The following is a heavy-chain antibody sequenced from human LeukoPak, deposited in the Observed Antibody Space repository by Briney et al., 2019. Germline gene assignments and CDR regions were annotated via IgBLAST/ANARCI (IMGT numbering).Heavy chain of an antibody. J-gene: IGHJ3*02. Sequence: GGSLRLSCAASGFTFSSYSMNWVRQAPGKGLEWVSSISSSSSYIYYADSVKGRFTISRDNAKNSLYLQMNSLRAEDTAVYYCARDHSKYDAFDIWGQGTMVTVSS. CDR1: GFTFSSYS. V-gene: IGHV3-21*01. CDR2: ISSSSSYI. CDR3: ARDHSKYDAFDI.